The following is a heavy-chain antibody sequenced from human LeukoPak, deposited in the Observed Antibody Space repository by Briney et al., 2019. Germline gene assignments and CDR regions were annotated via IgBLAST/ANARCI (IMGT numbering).Heavy chain of an antibody. Sequence: SEALSLTCTVSGGSISSSTHYWGWIRQPPGKGLEWIGSIYYRGSTYNNPSLKSRVTISVDTSKNQFSLKLASVTAADTAMYYCVRHEWNYYYDYVDLWGKGPTDTVSS. CDR2: IYYRGST. CDR3: VRHEWNYYYDYVDL. D-gene: IGHD3-3*01. J-gene: IGHJ6*03. V-gene: IGHV4-39*01. CDR1: GGSISSSTHY.